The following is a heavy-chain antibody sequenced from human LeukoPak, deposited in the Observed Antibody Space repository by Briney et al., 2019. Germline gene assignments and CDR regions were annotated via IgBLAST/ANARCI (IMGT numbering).Heavy chain of an antibody. J-gene: IGHJ4*02. Sequence: ASVKVSCKASGGTFISYAISWVRQAPGQGLEWMGWISAYNGNTNYAQKLQGRVTMTTDTSTSTAYMALRSLRSDDTPVYYCARERAAASPDFDYWRQGTLVTVSS. CDR2: ISAYNGNT. CDR3: ARERAAASPDFDY. D-gene: IGHD6-13*01. V-gene: IGHV1-18*01. CDR1: GGTFISYA.